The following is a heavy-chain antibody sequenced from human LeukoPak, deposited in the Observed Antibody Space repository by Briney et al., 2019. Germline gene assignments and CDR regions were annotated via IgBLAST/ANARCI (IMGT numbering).Heavy chain of an antibody. CDR3: AAFSIFGVINNPVGASNWFDP. J-gene: IGHJ5*02. D-gene: IGHD3-3*01. V-gene: IGHV3-21*06. Sequence: GGSLRLSCVSGFTFSTYSMNWVRQAPGRGLEWVSSISSDSSYIYYSASVKGRFTISRDNAMNSLFLQMNSLRVEDTAVYYCAAFSIFGVINNPVGASNWFDPWGQGTLVTVSS. CDR2: ISSDSSYI. CDR1: GFTFSTYS.